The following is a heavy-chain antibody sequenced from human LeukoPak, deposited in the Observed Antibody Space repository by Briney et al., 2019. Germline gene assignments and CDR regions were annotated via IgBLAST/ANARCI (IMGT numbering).Heavy chain of an antibody. CDR2: INPNRVDT. CDR3: SRANNSGSLDY. V-gene: IGHV1-2*02. CDR1: GFTFTDYD. Sequence: ASVKVSCKASGFTFTDYDMHWVRQAPGQGLEWMGWINPNRVDTNSAQKSQNTVTMTRDTSISTAYMELTRLRSDDRPVYYRSRANNSGSLDYWGQGTLVIVAS. D-gene: IGHD1-26*01. J-gene: IGHJ4*02.